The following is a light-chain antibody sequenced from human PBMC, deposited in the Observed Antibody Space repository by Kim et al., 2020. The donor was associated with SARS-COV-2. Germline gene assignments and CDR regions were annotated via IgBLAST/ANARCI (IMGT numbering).Light chain of an antibody. J-gene: IGLJ1*01. Sequence: AQEKESRITCGGKNNGIKSVNWYQQKPGQAPILVIYYDRDRPSGIPARFSGSNSGNTATLTISRVDAGDEADYYCQVWDSSSDHHFFGTGTKVTVL. CDR2: YDR. CDR3: QVWDSSSDHHF. CDR1: NNGIKS. V-gene: IGLV3-21*04.